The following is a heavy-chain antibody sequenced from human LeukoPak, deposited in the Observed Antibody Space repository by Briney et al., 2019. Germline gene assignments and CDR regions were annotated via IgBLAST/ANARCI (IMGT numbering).Heavy chain of an antibody. J-gene: IGHJ4*02. V-gene: IGHV3-48*04. Sequence: GGSLRLSCAASGFTFSSYSMNWVRQAPGKGLEWVSYISSSSSTIYYADSVKGRFTISRDNAKNSLYLQMNSLRAEDTAVYYCARAQYSSGWYFDYWGQGTLVTVSS. CDR3: ARAQYSSGWYFDY. CDR2: ISSSSSTI. CDR1: GFTFSSYS. D-gene: IGHD6-19*01.